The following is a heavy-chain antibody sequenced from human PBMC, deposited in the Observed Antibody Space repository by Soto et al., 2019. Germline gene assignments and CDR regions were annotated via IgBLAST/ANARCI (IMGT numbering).Heavy chain of an antibody. J-gene: IGHJ6*02. CDR3: ARDEHPTMKPVAIAKGYPTRYGMDV. CDR2: VSPYTGDT. D-gene: IGHD2-21*01. V-gene: IGHV1-18*01. CDR1: GYIFSHYV. Sequence: GASVKVSCKVSGYIFSHYVINWVRQAPGQGLEWMGWVSPYTGDTSYADNFQGRVTMTTAPSTSTAYVELRSLRSDDTAVYYCARDEHPTMKPVAIAKGYPTRYGMDVWGQGTTVTVSS.